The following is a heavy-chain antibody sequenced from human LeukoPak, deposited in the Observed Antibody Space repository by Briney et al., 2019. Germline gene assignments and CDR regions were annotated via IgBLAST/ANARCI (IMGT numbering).Heavy chain of an antibody. V-gene: IGHV1-2*02. CDR1: GYTFTGYY. J-gene: IGHJ4*02. CDR3: ARDPTAAGPEDSFDY. CDR2: INPNSGGT. Sequence: PAASVKVSCKASGYTFTGYYMHWVRQAPGQGLEWMGWINPNSGGTNYAQKFQGRVTMTRDTSISTAYMELSRLRSDDTAVYYCARDPTAAGPEDSFDYWGQGTLVTVSS. D-gene: IGHD6-13*01.